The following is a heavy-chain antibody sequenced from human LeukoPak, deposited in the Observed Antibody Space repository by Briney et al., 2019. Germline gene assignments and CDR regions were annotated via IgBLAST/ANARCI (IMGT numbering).Heavy chain of an antibody. J-gene: IGHJ3*02. V-gene: IGHV3-7*03. CDR1: GFTFSSYW. CDR3: AKGIQLWYQDAFDI. Sequence: GGSLRLSCAASGFTFSSYWMSWVRQAPGKGLEWVANIKQDGSEKYYVDSVKGRFTISRDNAKNSLYLQMNSLRAEDTAVYYCAKGIQLWYQDAFDIWGQGTMVTVSS. D-gene: IGHD5-18*01. CDR2: IKQDGSEK.